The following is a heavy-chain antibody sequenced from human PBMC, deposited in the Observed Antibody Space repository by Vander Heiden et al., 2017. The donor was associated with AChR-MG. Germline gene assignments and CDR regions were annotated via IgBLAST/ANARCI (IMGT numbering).Heavy chain of an antibody. CDR1: GRTFSSYA. CDR3: AGGFWSGYYMGYYMDV. J-gene: IGHJ6*03. Sequence: QVQLVQSGAEVKKPGSSVKVSCKASGRTFSSYASSWVRQAHGQGLEWMGGIIPIFGTANYAQKFQGRVTITADKSTSTAYMELSSLRSEDTAVYYCAGGFWSGYYMGYYMDVWGKGTTVTVSS. D-gene: IGHD3-3*01. V-gene: IGHV1-69*06. CDR2: IIPIFGTA.